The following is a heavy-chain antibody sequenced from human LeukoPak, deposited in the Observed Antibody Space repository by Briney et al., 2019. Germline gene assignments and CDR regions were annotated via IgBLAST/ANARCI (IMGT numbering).Heavy chain of an antibody. D-gene: IGHD4-23*01. V-gene: IGHV3-48*04. J-gene: IGHJ6*04. Sequence: SGGSLRLSCAASGFTFSSYNMNWVRQAPGKGLEWVSYISSSGSTIYYADSVKGRFTISRDNAKNSLYLQMNSLRAGDTAVYYCARDRWAPGARGKGTTVTVSS. CDR3: ARDRWAPGA. CDR1: GFTFSSYN. CDR2: ISSSGSTI.